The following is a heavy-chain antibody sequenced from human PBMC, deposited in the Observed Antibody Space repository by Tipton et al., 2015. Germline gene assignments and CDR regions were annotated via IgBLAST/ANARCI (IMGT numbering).Heavy chain of an antibody. Sequence: SLTCSVSSDSISKYYWSWIRQPPGKELEWIGYIQYSGSTNYNPSRKSRVTISVDTSKTQFSLKMSSVTASDTAVYYCARARGRHGGLFDSWGQGILVTVSS. CDR1: SDSISKYY. CDR3: ARARGRHGGLFDS. J-gene: IGHJ4*02. D-gene: IGHD4-23*01. CDR2: IQYSGST. V-gene: IGHV4-59*01.